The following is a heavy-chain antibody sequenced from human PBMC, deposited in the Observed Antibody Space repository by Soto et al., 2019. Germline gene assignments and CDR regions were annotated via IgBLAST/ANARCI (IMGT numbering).Heavy chain of an antibody. CDR2: INGDGITR. CDR1: EFAFNTYW. J-gene: IGHJ6*02. CDR3: ARDKAYGLDV. V-gene: IGHV3-74*01. Sequence: EVQLVESGGGLVQPGGSLRLSCAASEFAFNTYWMHWVRQVPGKGLEWVSRINGDGITRTYADPVKGRFTIFRDNAENILYLQMNSLRAEDTAVYYCARDKAYGLDVWGQGTTVTVSS.